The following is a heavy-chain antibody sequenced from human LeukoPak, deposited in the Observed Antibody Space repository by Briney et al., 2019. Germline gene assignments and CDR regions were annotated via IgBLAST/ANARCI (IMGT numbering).Heavy chain of an antibody. J-gene: IGHJ4*02. CDR2: IYPGDSDT. CDR1: GYNFSNFW. Sequence: AGESLKISCKGSGYNFSNFWIGWVRQMPGKGLEWMGIIYPGDSDTRYSPSFQGQVTISADKSISTAYLQWSSLKASDTAMYYCARYLLWFGELSGLDYWGQGTLVTVSS. D-gene: IGHD3-10*01. V-gene: IGHV5-51*01. CDR3: ARYLLWFGELSGLDY.